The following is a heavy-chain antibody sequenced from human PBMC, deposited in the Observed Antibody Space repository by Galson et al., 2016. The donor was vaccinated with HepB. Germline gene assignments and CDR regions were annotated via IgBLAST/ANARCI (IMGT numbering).Heavy chain of an antibody. CDR3: ARVLLSSGWYPLIYYAMDV. CDR1: GASIATTACY. V-gene: IGHV4-31*03. CDR2: MDYSGNS. D-gene: IGHD6-19*01. Sequence: LSLTCTVSGASIATTACYWSWIRQPPGKGLEWIGYMDYSGNSYYNPSLKSRVTISIDTSKAQFSLGLSSVTAADTAVYFCARVLLSSGWYPLIYYAMDVWGQGTTVTVSS. J-gene: IGHJ6*02.